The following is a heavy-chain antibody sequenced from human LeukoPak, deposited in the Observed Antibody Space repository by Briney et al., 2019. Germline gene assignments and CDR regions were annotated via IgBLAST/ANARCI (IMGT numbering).Heavy chain of an antibody. Sequence: GGSLRLSCAASGFTFSSYWMHWVRQAPGKGLVWVSRINSDGSSTSYADSVKGRFTISRDNSKNTLYLQMNSLRAEDTAVYYCARDIAVAGSFEPFDYWGQGTLVTVSS. J-gene: IGHJ4*02. CDR3: ARDIAVAGSFEPFDY. V-gene: IGHV3-74*01. CDR1: GFTFSSYW. D-gene: IGHD6-19*01. CDR2: INSDGSST.